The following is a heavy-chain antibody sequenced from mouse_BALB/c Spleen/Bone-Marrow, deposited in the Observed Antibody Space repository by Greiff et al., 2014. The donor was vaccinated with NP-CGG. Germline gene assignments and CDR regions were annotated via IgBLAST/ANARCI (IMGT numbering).Heavy chain of an antibody. J-gene: IGHJ3*01. Sequence: QVQLQQPGPGLVAPSQSLSITCTVSGFSLTTYDISWIRQPPGKGLEWLGVIWTGGGTNYNSALMSRLSISKDNSKSQVFLKMNSLQTDDTAIYYCVRDWREEDWSAYWGQGTLVTVSA. CDR1: GFSLTTYD. CDR2: IWTGGGT. CDR3: VRDWREEDWSAY. V-gene: IGHV2-9-2*01.